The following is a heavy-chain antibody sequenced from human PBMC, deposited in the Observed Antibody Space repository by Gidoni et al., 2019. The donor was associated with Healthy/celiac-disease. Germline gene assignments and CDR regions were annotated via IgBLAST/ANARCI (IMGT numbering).Heavy chain of an antibody. CDR3: AKAGAVADHWYFDL. Sequence: VQLVESGGGLVQPGRSLRLSCAASGFTFDDYAMHWVRQAPGKGLEWVSGISWNSGSIGYADSVKGRFTISRDNAKNSLYLQMNSLRAEDTALYYCAKAGAVADHWYFDLWGRGTLVTVSS. CDR2: ISWNSGSI. J-gene: IGHJ2*01. D-gene: IGHD6-19*01. V-gene: IGHV3-9*01. CDR1: GFTFDDYA.